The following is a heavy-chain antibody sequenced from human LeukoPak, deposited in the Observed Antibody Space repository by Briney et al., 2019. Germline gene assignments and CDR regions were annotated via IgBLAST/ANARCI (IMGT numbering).Heavy chain of an antibody. CDR2: ISYSGTT. J-gene: IGHJ4*02. CDR3: AKDLGVAVTGPYDH. Sequence: SETLSLTCAVSGVSISDTSYFWGWIRQPPGKGLEWIGSISYSGTTYYNPSLKSRVTISLDTSKNHFSLRLSSVTAADTAVYYCAKDLGVAVTGPYDHWGQGILVTVSS. V-gene: IGHV4-39*07. CDR1: GVSISDTSYF. D-gene: IGHD6-19*01.